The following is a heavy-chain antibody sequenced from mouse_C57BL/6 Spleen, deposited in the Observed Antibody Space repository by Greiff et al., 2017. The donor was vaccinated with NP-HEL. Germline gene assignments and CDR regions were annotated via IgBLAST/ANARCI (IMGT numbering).Heavy chain of an antibody. CDR3: ARGPTAQATFWYFDV. D-gene: IGHD3-2*02. CDR2: INPNNGGT. J-gene: IGHJ1*03. V-gene: IGHV1-18*01. Sequence: EVQLQQSGPELVKPGASVKIPCKASGYTFTDYNMDWVKQSHGQSLEWIGDINPNNGGTIYNQKFKGKATLTVDTSSSTAYMELRSLTSEDTAVYYCARGPTAQATFWYFDVWGTGTTVTVSS. CDR1: GYTFTDYN.